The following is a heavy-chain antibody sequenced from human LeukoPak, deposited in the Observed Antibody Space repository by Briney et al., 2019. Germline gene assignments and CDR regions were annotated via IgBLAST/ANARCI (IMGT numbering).Heavy chain of an antibody. CDR2: ISGSGGST. CDR1: GFTFSSYA. CDR3: ARSFSYDRNYYYGMDV. V-gene: IGHV3-23*01. J-gene: IGHJ6*02. Sequence: GGSLRLSCAASGFTFSSYAMSWVRQAPGKGLEWVSAISGSGGSTYYADHVKGRFTISRDNSKNTLYLQMNSLRAEDTAVYYCARSFSYDRNYYYGMDVWGQGTTVTVSS. D-gene: IGHD3-22*01.